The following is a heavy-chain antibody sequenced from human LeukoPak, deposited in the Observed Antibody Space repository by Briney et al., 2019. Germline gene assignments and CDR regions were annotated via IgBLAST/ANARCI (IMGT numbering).Heavy chain of an antibody. Sequence: ASVTVSFKASGYTFTGYYMHWVRQAPGQGLEWMGWINPNSGGTNYAQKFQGRVTMTRDTSISTAYMELSRLRSDDTAVYYCARDPSDLGYCSSTSCYLPPLFDYWGQGTLVTVSS. CDR2: INPNSGGT. J-gene: IGHJ4*02. CDR3: ARDPSDLGYCSSTSCYLPPLFDY. D-gene: IGHD2-2*01. CDR1: GYTFTGYY. V-gene: IGHV1-2*02.